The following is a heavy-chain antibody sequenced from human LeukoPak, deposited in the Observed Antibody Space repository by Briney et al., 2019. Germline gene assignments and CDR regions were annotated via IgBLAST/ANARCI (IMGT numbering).Heavy chain of an antibody. V-gene: IGHV6-1*01. D-gene: IGHD3-16*02. J-gene: IGHJ5*02. Sequence: RSQTLSLTCAISGDSVSSNSAACNWIRQSPSRGLEWLGRTYYRSKWYNDYAVSVKSRITINPDTSRNQFSLQLNPVTPEDTAVYYCTRQAYRRFDPWGQGTLVTVSS. CDR1: GDSVSSNSAA. CDR2: TYYRSKWYN. CDR3: TRQAYRRFDP.